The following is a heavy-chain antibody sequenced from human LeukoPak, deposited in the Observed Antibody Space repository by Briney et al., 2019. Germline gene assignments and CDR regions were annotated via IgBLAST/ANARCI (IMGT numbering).Heavy chain of an antibody. D-gene: IGHD6-19*01. Sequence: GGSLRLSCAASGFTFSSYWMSWVRQAPGKGLEWVANIKQDGSEKYYVDSVKGRFTISRDNAKNSLYLQMNSLRAEDTAVYYCAREVGWRWLVRNWFDPWGQGTLVTVSS. V-gene: IGHV3-7*01. CDR2: IKQDGSEK. CDR3: AREVGWRWLVRNWFDP. J-gene: IGHJ5*02. CDR1: GFTFSSYW.